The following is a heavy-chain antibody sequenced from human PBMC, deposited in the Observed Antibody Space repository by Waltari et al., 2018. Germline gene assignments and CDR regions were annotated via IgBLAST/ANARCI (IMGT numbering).Heavy chain of an antibody. J-gene: IGHJ4*02. Sequence: QGQLQQWGARLVKPSETLSLTCAANGGSLSGYYWSGLRQSPGKGLEWIGEINHSGSTNYNPSLESRITISIDASKKQFSLNLTSVTAADTAVYYCAREGEVWTLTTFLDYWGQGILVTVSS. CDR1: GGSLSGYY. D-gene: IGHD3-16*01. CDR3: AREGEVWTLTTFLDY. CDR2: INHSGST. V-gene: IGHV4-34*01.